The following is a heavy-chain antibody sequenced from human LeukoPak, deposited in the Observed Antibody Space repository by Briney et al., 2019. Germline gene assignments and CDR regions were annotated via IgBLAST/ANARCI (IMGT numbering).Heavy chain of an antibody. V-gene: IGHV3-23*01. J-gene: IGHJ4*02. CDR1: GFTFNNYA. CDR2: ISASGGST. CDR3: AKRFGHSGAGYFDY. Sequence: PGGSLRLSCAASGFTFNNYAMTWVRQAPGKGLEWVSGISASGGSTYYADSVKGRFTISRDNSKNTLYLQMNSLRAEDTAVYYCAKRFGHSGAGYFDYWGQGTLVTVSS. D-gene: IGHD3-10*01.